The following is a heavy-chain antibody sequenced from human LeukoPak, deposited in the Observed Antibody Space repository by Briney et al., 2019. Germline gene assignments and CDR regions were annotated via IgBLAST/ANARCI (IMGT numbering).Heavy chain of an antibody. CDR1: GYTFIDNY. V-gene: IGHV1-2*02. CDR2: MNPENGGE. J-gene: IGHJ4*02. D-gene: IGHD2-2*01. CDR3: TRGSGTSWFDY. Sequence: ASVKVSCKASGYTFIDNYLHWVRQAPGQGREWVGWMNPENGGEGFAWKFQGRVIMTRDLSIGTAYMELTSLTPDDAAVYYCTRGSGTSWFDYWGQGSLVTVSS.